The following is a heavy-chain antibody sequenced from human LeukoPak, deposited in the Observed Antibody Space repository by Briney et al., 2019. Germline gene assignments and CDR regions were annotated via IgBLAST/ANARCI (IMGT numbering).Heavy chain of an antibody. J-gene: IGHJ2*01. CDR3: ARTDYGDYDWYFDL. V-gene: IGHV3-7*01. CDR1: GFIFNNYF. D-gene: IGHD4-17*01. Sequence: PGGSLRLSCAASGFIFNNYFMTWGRQAPGKGLEWVVNIKQDGSEKYYVDSVKGRFTISRDNAKNSLYLQMHSLRAEDTAVYYCARTDYGDYDWYFDLWGRGALVTVSS. CDR2: IKQDGSEK.